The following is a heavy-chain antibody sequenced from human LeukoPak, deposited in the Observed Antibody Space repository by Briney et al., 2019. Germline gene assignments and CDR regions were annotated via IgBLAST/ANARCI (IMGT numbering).Heavy chain of an antibody. V-gene: IGHV1-2*06. J-gene: IGHJ4*02. CDR1: GYTFTGYY. CDR2: INPNSGGT. CDR3: ARVAVAGHPPWPGIDY. D-gene: IGHD6-19*01. Sequence: ASVKVSCKASGYTFTGYYMHWVRQAPGQGLEWMGRINPNSGGTNYAQKLQGRVTMTRDTSISTAYMELSRLRSDDTAVYYCARVAVAGHPPWPGIDYWGQGTLVTVSS.